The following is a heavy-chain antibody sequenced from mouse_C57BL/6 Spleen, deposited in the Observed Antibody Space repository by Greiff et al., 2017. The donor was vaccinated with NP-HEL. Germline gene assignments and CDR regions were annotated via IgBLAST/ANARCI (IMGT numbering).Heavy chain of an antibody. D-gene: IGHD1-1*01. V-gene: IGHV1-54*01. Sequence: VQLQQSGAELVRPGTSVKVSCKASGYAFTNYLIEWVKQRPGQGLEWIGVINPGSGGTNYNEKFKGKATLTADKSSSTAYMQLSSLTSEDSAFYFCASRHYYGSSNYWGQGTTLTVSS. CDR1: GYAFTNYL. CDR2: INPGSGGT. J-gene: IGHJ2*01. CDR3: ASRHYYGSSNY.